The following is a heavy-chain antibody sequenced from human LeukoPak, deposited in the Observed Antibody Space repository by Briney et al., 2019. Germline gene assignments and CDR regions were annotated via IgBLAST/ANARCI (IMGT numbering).Heavy chain of an antibody. CDR1: GFTFSSYS. J-gene: IGHJ4*02. Sequence: PGGSLRLSCAASGFTFSSYSMNRVRQAPGKGLVWVSRINSDGSSTSYADSVKGRFTISRDNAKNTLYLQMNSLRAEDTAVYYCARDKGDYYDSSGYSVDYWGQGTLVTVSS. CDR2: INSDGSST. CDR3: ARDKGDYYDSSGYSVDY. D-gene: IGHD3-22*01. V-gene: IGHV3-74*01.